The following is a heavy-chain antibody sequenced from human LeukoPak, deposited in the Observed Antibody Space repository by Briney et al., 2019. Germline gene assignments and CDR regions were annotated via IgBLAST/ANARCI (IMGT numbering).Heavy chain of an antibody. Sequence: PSETLSLTCTVSGGSISSYYWSWIRQPPGKGLEWIGYIYYRGSTNHNPSLNSRVTISVDTSKNQFSLKLSSVTAADTAVYYCAREGRAGTTGWYYYYGMDVWGQGTTVTVSS. CDR3: AREGRAGTTGWYYYYGMDV. D-gene: IGHD1-1*01. CDR2: IYYRGST. CDR1: GGSISSYY. J-gene: IGHJ6*02. V-gene: IGHV4-59*01.